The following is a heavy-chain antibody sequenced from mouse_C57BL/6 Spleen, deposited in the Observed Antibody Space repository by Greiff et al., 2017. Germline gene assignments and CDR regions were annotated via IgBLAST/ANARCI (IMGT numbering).Heavy chain of an antibody. CDR3: TRLGDY. CDR2: IDPANGNT. J-gene: IGHJ4*01. Sequence: VQLQQSVAELVRPGASVKLSCTASGFTITNSYMHWVKQRPVQGLEWIGRIDPANGNTNYAPKFQGKATITADTSSSTAYLQLSSLTCEDTAYYYSTRLGDYWGQGTSVTVSS. V-gene: IGHV14-3*01. CDR1: GFTITNSY.